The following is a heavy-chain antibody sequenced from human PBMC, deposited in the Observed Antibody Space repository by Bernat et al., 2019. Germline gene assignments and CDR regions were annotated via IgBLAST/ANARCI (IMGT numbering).Heavy chain of an antibody. CDR1: GYSFTSYW. D-gene: IGHD3-22*01. Sequence: EVQLVQSGAEVKKPGESLKISCKGSGYSFTSYWIGWVRQMPGKGLEWMGIIYPGDSDTRYSPSFQGHVTISADKSISTAYLQWSSLKASDTAMYYCARPAYYYDSSGYYYYYGMDVWGQGTTVTVSS. J-gene: IGHJ6*02. CDR2: IYPGDSDT. V-gene: IGHV5-51*01. CDR3: ARPAYYYDSSGYYYYYGMDV.